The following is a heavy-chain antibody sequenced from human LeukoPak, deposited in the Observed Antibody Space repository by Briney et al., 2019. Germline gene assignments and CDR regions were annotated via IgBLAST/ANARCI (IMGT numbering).Heavy chain of an antibody. V-gene: IGHV1-8*01. CDR3: ARADPYSGSPNFDY. J-gene: IGHJ4*02. CDR1: GYTFTSYD. Sequence: ASVKVSCKASGYTFTSYDINWVRQATGQGLEWMGWMNPNSGNTGYAQKFQGGVTITRDTSASTAYMELSSLRSEDTAVYYCARADPYSGSPNFDYWGQGTLVTVSS. CDR2: MNPNSGNT. D-gene: IGHD1-26*01.